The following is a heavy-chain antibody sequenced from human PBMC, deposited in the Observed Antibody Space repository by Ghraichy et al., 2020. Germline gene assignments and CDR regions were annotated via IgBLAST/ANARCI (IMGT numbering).Heavy chain of an antibody. J-gene: IGHJ4*02. D-gene: IGHD4-17*01. CDR1: GFTFDDYT. V-gene: IGHV3-43*01. CDR2: ISRDGGST. CDR3: SKSTPSTVTTSDF. Sequence: GESLNISCAASGFTFDDYTMHWVRQAPGKGLEWLSLISRDGGSTYYADSVRGRFTISRDNIKNSLYLQMDSLRSEDTALYYCSKSTPSTVTTSDFWDRGTLVTVSS.